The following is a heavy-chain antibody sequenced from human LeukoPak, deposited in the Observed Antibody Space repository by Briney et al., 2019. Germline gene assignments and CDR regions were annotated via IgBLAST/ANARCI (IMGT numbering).Heavy chain of an antibody. CDR2: TYYRSKWSN. CDR3: ARDPDSGNEWGPFDS. Sequence: SQTLSLTCAASGDSVSSNIASWNWIRQSPSGALEWLGRTYYRSKWSNTYAGSVKSRITINPDTSKNEFSLQLHSVTPEDTAVYFCARDPDSGNEWGPFDSWGQGTLVTVSS. D-gene: IGHD6-25*01. CDR1: GDSVSSNIAS. V-gene: IGHV6-1*01. J-gene: IGHJ5*01.